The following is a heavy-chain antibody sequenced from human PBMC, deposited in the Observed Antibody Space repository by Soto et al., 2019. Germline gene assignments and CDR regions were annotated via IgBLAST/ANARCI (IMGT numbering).Heavy chain of an antibody. V-gene: IGHV1-18*01. CDR1: GYTFTSYG. J-gene: IGHJ5*02. D-gene: IGHD6-13*01. Sequence: ASVKVSCKASGYTFTSYGLSWVRQAPGQGLEWMGWISAYNGNTKYAQKVQDRVTMTTDTPTNTAYMELRSLRSDDTAVYYCAKALLYSSSWYSGGGFDPWGQGTLVTVSS. CDR3: AKALLYSSSWYSGGGFDP. CDR2: ISAYNGNT.